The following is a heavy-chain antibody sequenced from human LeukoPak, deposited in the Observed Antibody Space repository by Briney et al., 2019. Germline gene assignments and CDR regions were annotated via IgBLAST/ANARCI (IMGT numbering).Heavy chain of an antibody. CDR1: GGSISSGGYY. J-gene: IGHJ4*02. V-gene: IGHV4-30-2*01. CDR2: IYHSGST. D-gene: IGHD3-9*01. Sequence: SETLSLTCTVSGGSISSGGYYWSWIRQPPGKGLEWIGYIYHSGSTYYNPSLKSRVTISVDRSKNQFSLKLSSVTAADTAVYYCARESPYDILTGYSETYYFDYWGQGTLVTVSS. CDR3: ARESPYDILTGYSETYYFDY.